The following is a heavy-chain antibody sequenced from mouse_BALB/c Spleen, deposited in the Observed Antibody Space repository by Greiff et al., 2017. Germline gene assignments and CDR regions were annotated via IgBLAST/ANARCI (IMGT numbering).Heavy chain of an antibody. D-gene: IGHD4-1*02. V-gene: IGHV1S81*02. CDR1: GYTFTSYY. CDR2: INPSNGGT. CDR3: TRTQLGFDY. J-gene: IGHJ2*01. Sequence: QVQLQQSGAELVKPGASVKLSCKASGYTFTSYYMYWVKQRPGQGLEWIGEINPSNGGTNFNEKFKSKATLTVDKSSSTAYMQLSSLTSEDSAVYYCTRTQLGFDYWGQGTTLTVSS.